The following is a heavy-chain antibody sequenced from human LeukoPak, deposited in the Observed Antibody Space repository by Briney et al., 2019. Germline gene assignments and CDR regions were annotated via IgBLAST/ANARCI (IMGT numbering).Heavy chain of an antibody. J-gene: IGHJ5*02. CDR2: IYTSGST. Sequence: SETLSLTCTVSGGSISSYYWSWIRQPPGKGLEWIGYIYTSGSTNYNPSLKSRVTISVDTSKNQFSLKLSSVTAADTAVYYCARLRCSSTSCYANWFDPWGQGTLVTVSS. CDR1: GGSISSYY. D-gene: IGHD2-2*01. V-gene: IGHV4-4*09. CDR3: ARLRCSSTSCYANWFDP.